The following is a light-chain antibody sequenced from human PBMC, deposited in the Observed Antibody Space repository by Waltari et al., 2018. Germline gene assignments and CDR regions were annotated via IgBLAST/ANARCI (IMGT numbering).Light chain of an antibody. CDR2: QDR. J-gene: IGLJ2*01. V-gene: IGLV3-1*01. CDR1: ASGDKY. CDR3: QAWDSGTAI. Sequence: SYELTQPPAVTVSPGQTATINCSGDASGDKYGSGYQQKSGQSPILSMSQDRKRPSGIPYRFSGSTSATTATLTINGAQPLDEGDYFCQAWDSGTAIFGAGTKVTVL.